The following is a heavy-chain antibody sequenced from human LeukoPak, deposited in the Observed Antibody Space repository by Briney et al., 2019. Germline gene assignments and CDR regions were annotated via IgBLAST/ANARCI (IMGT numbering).Heavy chain of an antibody. CDR1: GYTFTNYY. D-gene: IGHD5-24*01. V-gene: IGHV1-46*01. J-gene: IGHJ5*02. Sequence: GASVKVSCKASGYTFTNYYMHWVRQAPGQGREWMGMINPTGGSASYAQKFQGRVSMTSDTYTSTLYLELSSLRSEDTAVYYCARDRSGSRWRWFDPWGQGTLVTVSS. CDR3: ARDRSGSRWRWFDP. CDR2: INPTGGSA.